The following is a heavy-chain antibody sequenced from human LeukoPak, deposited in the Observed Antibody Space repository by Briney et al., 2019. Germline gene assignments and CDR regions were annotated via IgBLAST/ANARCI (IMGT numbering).Heavy chain of an antibody. CDR1: GFTFSSYG. CDR3: AKGARITIFGVVSDYGMDV. J-gene: IGHJ6*02. Sequence: GGSLRLSCAASGFTFSSYGMHWVRQAPGKGLEWVAVISYDGSNKYYADSVKGRFTISRDNSKNTLYLQMNSLRAEDTAVYYCAKGARITIFGVVSDYGMDVWGQGATVTVSS. CDR2: ISYDGSNK. V-gene: IGHV3-30*18. D-gene: IGHD3-3*01.